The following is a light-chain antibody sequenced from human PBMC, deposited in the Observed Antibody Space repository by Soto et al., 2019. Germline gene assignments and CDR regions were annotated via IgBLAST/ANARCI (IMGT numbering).Light chain of an antibody. CDR1: SSDVGGYNY. J-gene: IGLJ1*01. Sequence: QSLRSQPASVSGSPGHSVAISCTGTSSDVGGYNYVSWYQQHPGKAPKLLLSEVSKRPSGVSDRFSGSKSGNTASLTISGLQTQEEADSYCSSFTSAYTFVFGTGTKVTVL. CDR2: EVS. CDR3: SSFTSAYTFV. V-gene: IGLV2-14*01.